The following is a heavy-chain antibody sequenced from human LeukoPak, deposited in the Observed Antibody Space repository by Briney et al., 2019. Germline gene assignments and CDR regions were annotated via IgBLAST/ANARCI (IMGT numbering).Heavy chain of an antibody. CDR1: GFTFSQYW. V-gene: IGHV3-7*03. CDR3: AKAGYDFWSGYYPRPDEYYFDY. Sequence: GGSLRLSCAASGFTFSQYWMSWVRQAPGKGLEWVANIKHDGSEKQDGSEKNYVDSVKGRFTISRDNSKNTLYLQMNSLRAEDTAVYYCAKAGYDFWSGYYPRPDEYYFDYWGQGTLVTVSS. CDR2: IKHDGSEKQDGSEK. J-gene: IGHJ4*02. D-gene: IGHD3-3*01.